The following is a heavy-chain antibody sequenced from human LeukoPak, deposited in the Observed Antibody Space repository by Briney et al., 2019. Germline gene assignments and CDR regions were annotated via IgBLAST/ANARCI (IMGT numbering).Heavy chain of an antibody. D-gene: IGHD3-9*01. J-gene: IGHJ3*02. CDR2: MNPNSGGT. V-gene: IGHV1-2*04. CDR1: GYTFTSYD. CDR3: ARAVYYDILTGDDAGDAFDI. Sequence: ASVKVSCKASGYTFTSYDINWVRQATGQGLEWMGWMNPNSGGTNYAQKFQGWATMTGDTSISTAYMELSRLRSDDTAVYYCARAVYYDILTGDDAGDAFDIWGQGTMVTVSS.